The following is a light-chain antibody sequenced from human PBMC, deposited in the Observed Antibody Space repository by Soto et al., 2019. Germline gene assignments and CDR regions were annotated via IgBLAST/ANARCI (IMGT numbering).Light chain of an antibody. CDR1: QSVSSSY. J-gene: IGKJ1*01. CDR2: GAS. Sequence: EIELTQSPCTLSLSAGERATLSCRASQSVSSSYLAWYQQRPGQTHMLLIYGASSRTTGIPDRFSGSGSGTDFTLIISSLEPEDSAVYYCHQYGSSPRTFGQGTKVEIK. V-gene: IGKV3-20*01. CDR3: HQYGSSPRT.